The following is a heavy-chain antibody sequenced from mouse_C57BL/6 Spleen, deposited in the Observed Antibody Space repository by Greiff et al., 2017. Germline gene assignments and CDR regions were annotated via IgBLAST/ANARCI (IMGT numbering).Heavy chain of an antibody. D-gene: IGHD2-13*01. CDR2: IYPGGGYT. CDR3: ARWDCDCGYFDV. V-gene: IGHV1-63*01. CDR1: GYTFTNYW. Sequence: QVQLKESGAELVRPGPSVKMSCKASGYTFTNYWIGWAKQRPGNGLEWIGDIYPGGGYTNYNDKFKGKATLSADKSSSTAYMQFSSLTSEDSAIYYCARWDCDCGYFDVWGTGTTVTVSS. J-gene: IGHJ1*03.